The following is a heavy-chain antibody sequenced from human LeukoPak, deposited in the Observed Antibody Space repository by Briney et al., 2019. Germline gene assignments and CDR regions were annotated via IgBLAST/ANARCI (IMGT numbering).Heavy chain of an antibody. V-gene: IGHV3-11*04. CDR2: ISSSGATI. J-gene: IGHJ5*02. CDR3: AREYPHRGYNWFDP. CDR1: GFTFSDYY. D-gene: IGHD3-22*01. Sequence: PGGSLRLSCAASGFTFSDYYMTWIRQAPGKGLEWLSYISSSGATIYYADSVKGRFTISRDNAKNSLYLQMNSLRAEDTAVYYCAREYPHRGYNWFDPWGQGTLVTVSS.